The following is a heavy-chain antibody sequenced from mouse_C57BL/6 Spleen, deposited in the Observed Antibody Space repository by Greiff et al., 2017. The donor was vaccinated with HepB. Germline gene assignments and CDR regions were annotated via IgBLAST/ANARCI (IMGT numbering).Heavy chain of an antibody. CDR2: IHPNSGST. J-gene: IGHJ2*01. V-gene: IGHV1-64*01. D-gene: IGHD1-1*01. CDR3: ASFITTVVAPYYFDY. Sequence: VQLQQSGAELVKPGASVKLSCKASGYTFTSYWMHWVKQRPGQGLEWIGMIHPNSGSTNYKEKFKSKATLTEDKSSSTAYMQLSSLTSEDSAVYYCASFITTVVAPYYFDYWGQGTTLTVSS. CDR1: GYTFTSYW.